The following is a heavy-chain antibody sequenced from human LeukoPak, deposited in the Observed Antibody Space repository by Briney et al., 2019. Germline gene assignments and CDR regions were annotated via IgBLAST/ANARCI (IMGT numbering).Heavy chain of an antibody. J-gene: IGHJ5*02. CDR1: GFTFSSYA. Sequence: PGGSLRLSCAASGFTFSSYAMNWVRQAPGKGLEWISSISSVSTYIYYADSVKGRFTISRDNAKNSLYLQMNSLRAEDTAVYYCARRNWNDDSEWFDPWGQGTLVTVSS. CDR2: ISSVSTYI. D-gene: IGHD1-1*01. V-gene: IGHV3-21*06. CDR3: ARRNWNDDSEWFDP.